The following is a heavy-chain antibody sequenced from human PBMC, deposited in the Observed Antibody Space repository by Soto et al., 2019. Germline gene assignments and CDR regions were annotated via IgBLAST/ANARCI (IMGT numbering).Heavy chain of an antibody. CDR1: GDTFSTYG. V-gene: IGHV1-18*01. CDR2: ISAYTGNT. D-gene: IGHD3-22*01. CDR3: ARRGDPIVVVIADVTYGMDV. J-gene: IGHJ6*02. Sequence: ASVKVSCKASGDTFSTYGISWVRQAPGQGLEWMGWISAYTGNTNYAQKLQGRVTMTTDTSTSTAYMELRSLRSDDTAVYYCARRGDPIVVVIADVTYGMDVWGQGTTVTVSS.